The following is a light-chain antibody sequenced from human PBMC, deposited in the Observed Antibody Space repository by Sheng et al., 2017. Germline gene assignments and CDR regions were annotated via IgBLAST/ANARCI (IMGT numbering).Light chain of an antibody. CDR1: QGITKW. CDR3: QQYYSYPYT. V-gene: IGKV1D-12*01. CDR2: VAT. Sequence: DIQVTQSPSSVSASVGDNITISCRASQGITKWLAWYQQKPGKAPKLLIYVATTLQSGVPSRFRGRGSGTEFSLTITSLQPEDFATYYCQQYYSYPYTFGQGTKLEIK. J-gene: IGKJ2*01.